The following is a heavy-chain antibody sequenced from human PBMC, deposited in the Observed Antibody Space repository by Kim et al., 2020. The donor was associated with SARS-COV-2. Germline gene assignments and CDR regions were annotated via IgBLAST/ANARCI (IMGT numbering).Heavy chain of an antibody. CDR3: ARDKAVAGIDY. CDR1: GFTFSSYG. D-gene: IGHD6-19*01. V-gene: IGHV3-33*01. Sequence: GGSLRLSCPASGFTFSSYGMHWVRQAPGKGLEWVAVIWYDGSNKYYADSVKGRFTISRDNSKNTLYLQMNSLRAEDTAVYYCARDKAVAGIDYWGQGTLVTVSS. CDR2: IWYDGSNK. J-gene: IGHJ4*02.